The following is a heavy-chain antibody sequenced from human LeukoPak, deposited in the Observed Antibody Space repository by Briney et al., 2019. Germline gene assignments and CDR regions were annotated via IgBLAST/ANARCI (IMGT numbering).Heavy chain of an antibody. V-gene: IGHV3-23*01. Sequence: GGSLRLSCAASGFTFSSYAMSWVRQAPGKGLEWVSSIFGSGDGTHYADSVKGRFTISRDNSKNTLYLQMYSLRAGDTAIYYCAKDLISPRSVGSSEKVDYWGQGTLVTVSS. CDR3: AKDLISPRSVGSSEKVDY. D-gene: IGHD3-10*01. CDR1: GFTFSSYA. CDR2: IFGSGDGT. J-gene: IGHJ4*02.